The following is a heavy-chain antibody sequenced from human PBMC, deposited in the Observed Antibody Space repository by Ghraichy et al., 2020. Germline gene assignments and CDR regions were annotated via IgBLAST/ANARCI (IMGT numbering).Heavy chain of an antibody. CDR2: VYSSGTT. CDR1: GGSIRSPDYY. J-gene: IGHJ5*02. CDR3: ARRFAYSGSCDP. Sequence: SGTLSLTCTVSGGSIRSPDYYWAWIRQSPGKGLELIGSVYSSGTTHYNPSLKSRVSIFVDTSTNQLSLDLITVTAADTAVYFCARRFAYSGSCDPWGPGTLVVVSS. D-gene: IGHD1-26*01. V-gene: IGHV4-39*01.